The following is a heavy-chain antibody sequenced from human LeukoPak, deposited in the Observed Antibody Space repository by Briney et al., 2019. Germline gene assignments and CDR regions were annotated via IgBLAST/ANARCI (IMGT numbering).Heavy chain of an antibody. CDR2: ISSNGHT. J-gene: IGHJ5*02. V-gene: IGHV3-64D*09. Sequence: GGSLRLSCSASGFTFRKYSMHWVRQGPGKGLEYVSAISSNGHTYYADSAKGRFTISRDNSKSTLYLQMSSLRPEDTAVYYCVKDNREEDWFDPSGQGTLVTVSS. D-gene: IGHD2/OR15-2a*01. CDR3: VKDNREEDWFDP. CDR1: GFTFRKYS.